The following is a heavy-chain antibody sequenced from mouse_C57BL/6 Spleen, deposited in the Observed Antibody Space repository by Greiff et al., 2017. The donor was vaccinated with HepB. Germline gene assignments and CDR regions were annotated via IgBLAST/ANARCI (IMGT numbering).Heavy chain of an antibody. J-gene: IGHJ2*01. CDR1: GYTFTSYW. Sequence: QVQLQQPGAELVMPGASVKLSCKASGYTFTSYWMHWVKQRPGQGLEWIGEIDPSDSYTNYNQKFKGKSTLTVDKSASTAYMQLSSLTSEDSAVYYCARGGYFDYWGQGTTRTVSS. CDR3: ARGGYFDY. CDR2: IDPSDSYT. V-gene: IGHV1-69*01.